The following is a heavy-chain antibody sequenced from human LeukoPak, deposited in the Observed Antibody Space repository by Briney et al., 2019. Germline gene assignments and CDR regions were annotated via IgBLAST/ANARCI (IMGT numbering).Heavy chain of an antibody. V-gene: IGHV3-21*01. D-gene: IGHD2-2*01. CDR2: ISSSSSSYI. CDR1: GFTFSSYS. J-gene: IGHJ4*02. Sequence: GGSLRLSCAASGFTFSSYSMNWVRQAPGKGLEWVSSISSSSSSYIYYADSVKGRFTISRDNAKNSLYLQMNSLRAEDTAVYYCARGGYCSSTSCLPTDYWGQGTLVTVSS. CDR3: ARGGYCSSTSCLPTDY.